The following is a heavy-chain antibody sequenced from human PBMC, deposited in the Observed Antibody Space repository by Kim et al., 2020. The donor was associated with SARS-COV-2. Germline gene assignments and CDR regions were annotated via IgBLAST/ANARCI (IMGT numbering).Heavy chain of an antibody. Sequence: ASVKVSCKASGYTFTSYGISWVRQAPGQGLEWMGWISAYNGNTNYAQKLQGRVTMTTDTSTSTAYMELRSLRSDDTAVYYCARDPRSSSWVNYYYYYGMDVWGQGTTVTVSS. V-gene: IGHV1-18*04. D-gene: IGHD6-13*01. J-gene: IGHJ6*02. CDR3: ARDPRSSSWVNYYYYYGMDV. CDR1: GYTFTSYG. CDR2: ISAYNGNT.